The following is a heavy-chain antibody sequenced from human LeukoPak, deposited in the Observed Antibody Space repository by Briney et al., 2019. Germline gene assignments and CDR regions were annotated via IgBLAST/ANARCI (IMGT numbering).Heavy chain of an antibody. CDR2: IKLDGSEQ. J-gene: IGHJ6*04. Sequence: GGSLRLSCAASGFTFNNYWMNWVRQAPGKGLEWVAIIKLDGSEQYYVDSVKGRFTISRDNAKNSLYLQMSSLRADDTAVYYCARHHFSTPPSATVTVGVDVWGKGTTVTVSS. CDR3: ARHHFSTPPSATVTVGVDV. D-gene: IGHD4-17*01. CDR1: GFTFNNYW. V-gene: IGHV3-7*03.